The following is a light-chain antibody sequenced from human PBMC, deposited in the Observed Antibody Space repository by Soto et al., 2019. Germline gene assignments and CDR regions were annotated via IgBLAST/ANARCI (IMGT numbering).Light chain of an antibody. J-gene: IGLJ1*01. CDR2: EVV. CDR3: SAYTNSNNLI. V-gene: IGLV2-8*01. Sequence: QSALTQLPSASGSPGQSVTISCTGTKNDIGVYDFVSWYQHHPGKAPRLIIYEVVQRPSGVPDRFSGSKSGNTASLTVSGLQAPDEAAYFCSAYTNSNNLILGKGTKVT. CDR1: KNDIGVYDF.